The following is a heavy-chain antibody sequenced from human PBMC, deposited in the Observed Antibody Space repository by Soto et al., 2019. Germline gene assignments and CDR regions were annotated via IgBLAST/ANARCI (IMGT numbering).Heavy chain of an antibody. CDR2: IYYTGST. J-gene: IGHJ4*02. Sequence: QVQLQESGPGLVKPSQTLSLTCTVSGGSISSGGYYWSWIRQHPGKGLEWIGYIYYTGSTYYNPSLKSRVTISVDTPKNQFSLKLSSVTAADTAVYYCATLYMVRGVRTFDYWGQGTLVTVSS. CDR3: ATLYMVRGVRTFDY. V-gene: IGHV4-31*03. D-gene: IGHD3-10*01. CDR1: GGSISSGGYY.